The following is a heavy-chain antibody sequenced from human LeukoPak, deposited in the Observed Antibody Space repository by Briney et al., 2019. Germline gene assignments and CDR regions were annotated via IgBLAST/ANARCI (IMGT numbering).Heavy chain of an antibody. V-gene: IGHV3-74*01. CDR2: IDSDGRTT. CDR1: GFTFGGYW. J-gene: IGHJ2*01. Sequence: GGSLRLSCAASGFTFGGYWMHWVRQAPGEGLVWVSRIDSDGRTTNYADSVKGRFTTSRDDAQNTLYLQMNSLRAEDTAVYYCARNIGWYFDLWGRGTLVTVSS. D-gene: IGHD2/OR15-2a*01. CDR3: ARNIGWYFDL.